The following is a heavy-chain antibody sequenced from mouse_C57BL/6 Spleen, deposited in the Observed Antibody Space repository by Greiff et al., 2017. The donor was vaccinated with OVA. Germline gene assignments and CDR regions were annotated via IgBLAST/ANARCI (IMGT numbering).Heavy chain of an antibody. D-gene: IGHD1-2*01. Sequence: QVQLQQSGPELVKPGASVKISCKASGYTFTNYCINWVKQRPGQGLEWIGWIFPGSGSTYYNEKFKGKATLTVDKSSSTAYMLLSSLTSEDSAVYSGARRGVMRLYAMDYWGQGTSVTVSS. J-gene: IGHJ4*01. CDR2: IFPGSGST. V-gene: IGHV1-75*01. CDR1: GYTFTNYC. CDR3: ARRGVMRLYAMDY.